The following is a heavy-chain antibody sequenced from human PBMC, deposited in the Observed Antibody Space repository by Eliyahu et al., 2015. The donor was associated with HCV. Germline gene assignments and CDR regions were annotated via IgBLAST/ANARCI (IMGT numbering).Heavy chain of an antibody. V-gene: IGHV4-31*03. Sequence: QVQLQESGPGLVKPSQTXSXXCXVXGGSIXXSSYYWSWIRQLPGKGLEWIGYIYYSGNTYYNPSLKSRVTISVDTSKKQFSLKLSSVTAADTAVYYCARDMGGSYGRGAFDIWGQGTMVTVSS. CDR2: IYYSGNT. D-gene: IGHD3-16*01. CDR3: ARDMGGSYGRGAFDI. CDR1: GGSIXXSSYY. J-gene: IGHJ3*02.